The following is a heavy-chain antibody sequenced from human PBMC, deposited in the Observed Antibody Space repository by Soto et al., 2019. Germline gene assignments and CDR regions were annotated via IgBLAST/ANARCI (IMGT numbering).Heavy chain of an antibody. CDR2: LSGSGDNT. Sequence: EVQLLESGGGLVQPGGSLRLSCVASGFTFSSFAMSWVHQAPGKGLEWVSLLSGSGDNTYYADSVKGRFTISRDNSKSTLYLQMNSLRAEDTAIYYCAKDISPGQGYRIFDYWGQGTQVTVSS. J-gene: IGHJ4*02. CDR1: GFTFSSFA. D-gene: IGHD5-18*01. CDR3: AKDISPGQGYRIFDY. V-gene: IGHV3-23*01.